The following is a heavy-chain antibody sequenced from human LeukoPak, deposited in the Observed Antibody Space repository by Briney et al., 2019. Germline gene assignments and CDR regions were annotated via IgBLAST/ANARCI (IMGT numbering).Heavy chain of an antibody. CDR1: GFTVSSNY. J-gene: IGHJ4*02. V-gene: IGHV3-53*05. Sequence: GGSLRLSCAASGFTVSSNYMSWVRQAPGKGLEWVSVIYSGGSTYYADSVKGRFTISRDNSKNTLYLQMNSLRPEDTAVYFCARDKGSSYLSSFDYWGQGTLVTVSS. CDR3: ARDKGSSYLSSFDY. CDR2: IYSGGST. D-gene: IGHD6-6*01.